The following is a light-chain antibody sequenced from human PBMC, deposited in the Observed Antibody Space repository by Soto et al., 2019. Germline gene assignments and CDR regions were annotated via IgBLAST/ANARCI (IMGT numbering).Light chain of an antibody. J-gene: IGKJ4*01. Sequence: DIQMTQSPSTLSASVGDRVTITCRASQSISRYLAWYQQKPGKAPNLLIYDASTLESGVPSRFSGSGSGTEFTLAINSLQPDDFATYYCQQYHSYSPLTFGGGTKVEIK. CDR1: QSISRY. CDR3: QQYHSYSPLT. V-gene: IGKV1-5*01. CDR2: DAS.